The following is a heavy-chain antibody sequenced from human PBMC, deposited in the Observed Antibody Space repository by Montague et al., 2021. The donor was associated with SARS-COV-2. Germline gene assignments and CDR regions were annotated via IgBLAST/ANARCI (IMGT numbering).Heavy chain of an antibody. D-gene: IGHD4/OR15-4a*01. CDR2: TSSSGHFA. V-gene: IGHV3-11*06. Sequence: SLRLSCAASGFTLSNSYMSWVRQAPGRGLEWIAYTSSSGHFASYADSVKGRFTISRDNAKNSLYLQMNSLRAEDTAMYYCARDLWGAQSGMDVWGQGTTVTVSS. CDR1: GFTLSNSY. CDR3: ARDLWGAQSGMDV. J-gene: IGHJ6*02.